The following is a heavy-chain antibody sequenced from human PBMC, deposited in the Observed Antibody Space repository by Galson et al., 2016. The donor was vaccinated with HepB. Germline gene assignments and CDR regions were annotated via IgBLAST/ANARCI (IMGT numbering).Heavy chain of an antibody. D-gene: IGHD2-21*01. CDR3: ARVWVPIAVYYYYGMDV. CDR2: ISYDGSNK. Sequence: SLRLSCAASGFTFSNYAMHWVRQAPGKGLEWVAVISYDGSNKYYVHSVKGRSTISRDNSKNMLYLQRNSLRVEDTAVYYCARVWVPIAVYYYYGMDVWGKGTTVTVSS. V-gene: IGHV3-30*03. CDR1: GFTFSNYA. J-gene: IGHJ6*04.